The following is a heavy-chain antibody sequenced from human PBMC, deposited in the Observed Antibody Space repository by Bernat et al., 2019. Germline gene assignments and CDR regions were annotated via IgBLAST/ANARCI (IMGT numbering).Heavy chain of an antibody. D-gene: IGHD5-18*01. CDR2: IDTGSSVT. CDR1: GFTFSSYY. Sequence: EVRLVESGGGLVQPGGSLRLSCAASGFTFSSYYMNWIRQAPGKGLEWVSVIDTGSSVTYFADSVRGRFTISRDNAENSLILQMNSLRAEDTAVYYCASQYSYGNIDYWGQGTLVTVSS. CDR3: ASQYSYGNIDY. J-gene: IGHJ4*02. V-gene: IGHV3-48*01.